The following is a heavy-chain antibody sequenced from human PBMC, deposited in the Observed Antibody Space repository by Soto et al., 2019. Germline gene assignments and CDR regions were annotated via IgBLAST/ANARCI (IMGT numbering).Heavy chain of an antibody. J-gene: IGHJ4*02. CDR1: GGTFSTYT. CDR3: ASRSTVVVAATEAFDY. Sequence: QVQLVQSGAEVKKPGSSVKVSCKASGGTFSTYTISWVRQAPGQGLEWMGRIIPILGIANYAQKFQGRVTITAYKSTSTAYMELSSLRSEDTAVYYCASRSTVVVAATEAFDYWGQGPLVTVSS. V-gene: IGHV1-69*02. D-gene: IGHD2-15*01. CDR2: IIPILGIA.